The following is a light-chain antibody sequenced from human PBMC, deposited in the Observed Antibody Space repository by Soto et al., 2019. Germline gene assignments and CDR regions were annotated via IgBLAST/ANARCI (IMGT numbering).Light chain of an antibody. CDR2: DVS. Sequence: QSVLTQPPSASGSPGQSVTISCTGTNNDVGRYNYVSWYQQHPGKAPKVIISDVSERPSGVPDRFSGSKSGNTASLTVSGLQAEDDADYYCSSYAGSNIWVFGGGTKLTVL. J-gene: IGLJ3*02. V-gene: IGLV2-8*01. CDR1: NNDVGRYNY. CDR3: SSYAGSNIWV.